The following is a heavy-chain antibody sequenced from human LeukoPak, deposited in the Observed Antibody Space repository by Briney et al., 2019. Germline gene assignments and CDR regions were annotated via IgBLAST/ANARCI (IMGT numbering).Heavy chain of an antibody. D-gene: IGHD3-3*01. CDR1: GGSISSGDYY. CDR2: IYYSGST. J-gene: IGHJ5*02. V-gene: IGHV4-30-4*08. Sequence: PSETLSLTCTVSGGSISSGDYYWSWIRQPPGKGLEWIGYIYYSGSTYYNPSLKSRVTISVDTSKNQFSLKLSSVTAADTAVYYCARGSFWSGYTNWFDPWGQGTLVTVSS. CDR3: ARGSFWSGYTNWFDP.